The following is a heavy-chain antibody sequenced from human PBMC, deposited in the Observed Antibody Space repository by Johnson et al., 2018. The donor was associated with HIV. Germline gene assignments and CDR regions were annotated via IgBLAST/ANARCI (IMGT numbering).Heavy chain of an antibody. V-gene: IGHV3-9*01. Sequence: VQLVESGGGLVQPGRSLRLSCAASGFTFDDYAMHWVRQAPGKGLEWVSGISWNSGSIGYADSVKGRFTISRDNAKNSLYLQMNSLRAEDTALYYCATLSSSPAPVDIWGQGTMVTVSS. CDR2: ISWNSGSI. CDR3: ATLSSSPAPVDI. J-gene: IGHJ3*02. D-gene: IGHD6-13*01. CDR1: GFTFDDYA.